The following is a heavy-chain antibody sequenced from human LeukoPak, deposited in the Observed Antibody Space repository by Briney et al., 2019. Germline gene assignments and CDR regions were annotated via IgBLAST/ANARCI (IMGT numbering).Heavy chain of an antibody. CDR3: ARSYGDFDY. CDR2: INHSGGST. J-gene: IGHJ4*02. CDR1: GYPFTSYY. Sequence: ASVKVSCKASGYPFTSYYMHWVRQAPGQGLGWMGIINHSGGSTSYAQKFQGRVTMTRDTSTSTVYMELSSLRSEDTAVYYCARSYGDFDYWGQGTLVTVSS. V-gene: IGHV1-46*01. D-gene: IGHD4-17*01.